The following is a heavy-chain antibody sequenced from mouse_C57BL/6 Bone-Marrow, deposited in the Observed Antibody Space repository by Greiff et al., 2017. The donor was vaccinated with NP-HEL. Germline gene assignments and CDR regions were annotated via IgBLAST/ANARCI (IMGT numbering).Heavy chain of an antibody. CDR2: IYPGNSDT. V-gene: IGHV1-5*01. CDR1: GYTFTSYW. J-gene: IGHJ4*01. D-gene: IGHD1-1*01. CDR3: TKIMYYYGSNAMDY. Sequence: VHVKQSGTVLARPGASVKMSCKTSGYTFTSYWMHWVKQRPGQGLEWIGAIYPGNSDTSYNQKFKGKAKLTAVTSASTAYMELSSLTNEDSAVYYCTKIMYYYGSNAMDYWGKGTSVTVST.